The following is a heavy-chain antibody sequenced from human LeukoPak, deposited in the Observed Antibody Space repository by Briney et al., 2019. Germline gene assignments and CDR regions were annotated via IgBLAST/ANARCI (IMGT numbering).Heavy chain of an antibody. Sequence: YPSETLSLTCTVSGGSISSYYWSWIRQPPGKGLEWIGYIYYSGSTNYNPSLKSRVTISVDTSKNQFSLKLSSVTAADTAVYYCARGGGYYDSSGRRKNWFDPWGQGTLVTVSS. CDR2: IYYSGST. CDR3: ARGGGYYDSSGRRKNWFDP. J-gene: IGHJ5*02. D-gene: IGHD3-22*01. CDR1: GGSISSYY. V-gene: IGHV4-59*12.